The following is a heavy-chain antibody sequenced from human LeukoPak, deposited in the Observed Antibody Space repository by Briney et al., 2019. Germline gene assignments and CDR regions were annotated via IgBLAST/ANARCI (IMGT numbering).Heavy chain of an antibody. V-gene: IGHV3-7*01. J-gene: IGHJ4*02. CDR2: IKQDGSEK. D-gene: IGHD1-26*01. CDR1: GFTFSSYW. CDR3: ARDWDL. Sequence: GGSLRLSCAASGFTFSSYWMSWVRQAPGKGPEWVANIKQDGSEKKYVDSVKGRFTISRDNAKNSLFLQMNSLRVEDTALYYCARDWDLWGQGTLVTVSS.